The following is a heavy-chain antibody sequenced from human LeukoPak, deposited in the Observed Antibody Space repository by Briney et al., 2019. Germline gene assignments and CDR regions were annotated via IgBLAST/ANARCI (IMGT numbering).Heavy chain of an antibody. CDR1: GFTFSKYW. CDR3: ATKQWLAPPPDS. J-gene: IGHJ4*02. D-gene: IGHD6-19*01. Sequence: GGSLRLSCAASGFTFSKYWMLWVRQALGTGLESVSRINTDGTVTTYADSVKGRFTVSRDNADNTMFLQMNSVRDEDTAVYYCATKQWLAPPPDSWGQGTPVTVSS. V-gene: IGHV3-74*01. CDR2: INTDGTVT.